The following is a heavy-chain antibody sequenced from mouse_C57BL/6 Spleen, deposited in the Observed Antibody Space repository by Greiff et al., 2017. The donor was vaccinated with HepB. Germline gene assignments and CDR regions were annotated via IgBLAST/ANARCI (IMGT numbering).Heavy chain of an antibody. CDR1: GFNIKDYY. CDR2: IDPEDGEN. V-gene: IGHV14-2*01. Sequence: EVQLQQSGAELVKPGASVKLSCTASGFNIKDYYMHWVKQRTEQGLEWIGRIDPEDGENKYAPKFQGKATITSEPSSNTAYLQLSSLTYEDTAVYYCARWDGNPFAYWGQGTLVTVSA. J-gene: IGHJ3*01. D-gene: IGHD2-1*01. CDR3: ARWDGNPFAY.